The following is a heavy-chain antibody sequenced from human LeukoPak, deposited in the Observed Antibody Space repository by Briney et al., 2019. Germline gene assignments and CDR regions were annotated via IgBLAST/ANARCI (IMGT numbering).Heavy chain of an antibody. CDR1: GYTFTSYD. Sequence: ASVKVSCKVSGYTFTSYDINWVRQATGQGLEWMGWMNPNSGNTGYAQKFQGRVTMTRNTSISTAYMELSSLRSEDTAVYYCARGDDILTGYSFDYWGQGTLVTVSS. J-gene: IGHJ4*02. CDR3: ARGDDILTGYSFDY. V-gene: IGHV1-8*01. D-gene: IGHD3-9*01. CDR2: MNPNSGNT.